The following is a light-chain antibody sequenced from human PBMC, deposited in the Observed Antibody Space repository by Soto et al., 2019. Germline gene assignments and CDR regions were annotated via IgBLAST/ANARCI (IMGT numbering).Light chain of an antibody. Sequence: EIVLTQSPGTLSVSPGERVILSCRASQLVSSNLLAWYQQKPGQAPRPLIYGASSRATGIPDRFSGSGSETDFALTISGLLPEDFAVYYCHQYGNSPWTFGQGTRVEI. CDR3: HQYGNSPWT. J-gene: IGKJ1*01. V-gene: IGKV3-20*01. CDR2: GAS. CDR1: QLVSSNL.